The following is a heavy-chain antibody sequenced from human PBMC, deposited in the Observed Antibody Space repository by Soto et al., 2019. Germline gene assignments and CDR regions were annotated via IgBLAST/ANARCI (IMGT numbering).Heavy chain of an antibody. CDR3: ARGYCTTTICDPWFDP. D-gene: IGHD2-2*01. Sequence: ESLKISCTGVGYSLTSYWIGWVRQMPGKGLEWMGIIYPGDSDTRYSPSFQGQVTISADKSITTAYLQWSSLKASDTAMYYCARGYCTTTICDPWFDPWGQGTLVTVSS. V-gene: IGHV5-51*01. CDR1: GYSLTSYW. J-gene: IGHJ5*02. CDR2: IYPGDSDT.